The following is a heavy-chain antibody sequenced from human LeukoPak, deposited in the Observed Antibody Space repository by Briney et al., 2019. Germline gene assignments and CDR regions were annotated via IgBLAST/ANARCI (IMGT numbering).Heavy chain of an antibody. D-gene: IGHD6-6*01. CDR1: GYTFTRYY. CDR3: ARSGSSTPRCFDY. V-gene: IGHV1-46*01. CDR2: INPGGGST. J-gene: IGHJ4*02. Sequence: GASVKVSCKASGYTFTRYYMHWVRQAPGRGLEWMGIINPGGGSTSYAQKFQGRVTMTRDTSTSTVYMELSSLRSEDTAVYYCARSGSSTPRCFDYWGQGTLVTVSS.